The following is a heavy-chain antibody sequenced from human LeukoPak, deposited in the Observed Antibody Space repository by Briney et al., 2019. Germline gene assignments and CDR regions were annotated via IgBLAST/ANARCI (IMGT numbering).Heavy chain of an antibody. D-gene: IGHD3-10*01. Sequence: PSQTLSLTCTVSGCSISSDRYYWSWIRQPAGKGLEWLVRIYTSGSTNYNPSLKSRVTISVDTTKNQFSLKLSSVSAADTAVYYCARAKTMVRGVIISSYNWFDPWGQGTLVTVSS. V-gene: IGHV4-61*02. CDR3: ARAKTMVRGVIISSYNWFDP. CDR2: IYTSGST. J-gene: IGHJ5*02. CDR1: GCSISSDRYY.